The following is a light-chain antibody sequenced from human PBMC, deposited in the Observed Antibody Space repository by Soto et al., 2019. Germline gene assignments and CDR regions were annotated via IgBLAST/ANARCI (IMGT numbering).Light chain of an antibody. Sequence: DIQLTQSPSFLSASVGDRVTITCRASQGISGYLAWYQQKPGRAHKLLIYAASTLQSGVPSRFSGSGSGTEFTLTISSLQPEDFATYYCQQLNSYPRTFGQGTKVEIK. J-gene: IGKJ1*01. CDR1: QGISGY. CDR2: AAS. V-gene: IGKV1-9*01. CDR3: QQLNSYPRT.